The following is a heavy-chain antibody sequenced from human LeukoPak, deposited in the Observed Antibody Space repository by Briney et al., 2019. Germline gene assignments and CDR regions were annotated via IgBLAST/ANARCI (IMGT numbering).Heavy chain of an antibody. CDR1: GYXFTSYW. Sequence: GESLRISCNGSGYXFTSYWISWVRQMPGKGLEWMGRIDPSDSYTNYSPSFQGHVTISADKSISTAYLQWSSLKASDTAMYYCAVVVVAATIDYWGQGTLVTVSS. CDR3: AVVVVAATIDY. D-gene: IGHD2-15*01. CDR2: IDPSDSYT. V-gene: IGHV5-10-1*01. J-gene: IGHJ4*02.